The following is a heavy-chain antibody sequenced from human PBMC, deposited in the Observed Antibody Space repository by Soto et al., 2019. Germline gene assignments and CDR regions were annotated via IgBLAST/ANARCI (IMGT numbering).Heavy chain of an antibody. D-gene: IGHD6-13*01. J-gene: IGHJ6*02. CDR2: ISYDGSNK. Sequence: GGSLRLSCAASGFTFSSYAMHWVRQAPGKGLEWVAVISYDGSNKYYADSVKGRFTISRDNSKNTLYLQMNSLRAEDTAVYYCAGGRAAGNSYYYYYGMDVWGQGTTVTVSS. CDR1: GFTFSSYA. V-gene: IGHV3-30-3*01. CDR3: AGGRAAGNSYYYYYGMDV.